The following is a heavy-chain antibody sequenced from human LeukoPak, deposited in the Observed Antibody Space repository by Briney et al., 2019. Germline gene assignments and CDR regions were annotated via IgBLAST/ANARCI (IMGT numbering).Heavy chain of an antibody. Sequence: SETLSLTCTVFGGSITSSGHYWGWVRQPPGKGLEWIGSIYYSGSTYYTPSLKSRVTISVDTSKNQFSLELSSVSAADTAVYYCARLISLRYYDYWGQGTLVTVSS. J-gene: IGHJ4*02. CDR2: IYYSGST. V-gene: IGHV4-39*01. D-gene: IGHD3-9*01. CDR1: GGSITSSGHY. CDR3: ARLISLRYYDY.